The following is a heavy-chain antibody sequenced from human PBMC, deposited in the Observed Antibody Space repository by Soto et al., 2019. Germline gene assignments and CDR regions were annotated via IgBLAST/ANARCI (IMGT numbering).Heavy chain of an antibody. D-gene: IGHD3-3*01. V-gene: IGHV3-23*01. CDR2: ISGSGGST. CDR1: GFTFSSYA. J-gene: IGHJ3*02. Sequence: GGSLRLSCAASGFTFSSYAMSWVRQAPGKGLEWVSGISGSGGSTYYADSVKGRVTISRDNSKNTLYLQMNSLRVEDTAVYYCAKDGTGGDFWSDFRDAFEIWGQGTMVTVSS. CDR3: AKDGTGGDFWSDFRDAFEI.